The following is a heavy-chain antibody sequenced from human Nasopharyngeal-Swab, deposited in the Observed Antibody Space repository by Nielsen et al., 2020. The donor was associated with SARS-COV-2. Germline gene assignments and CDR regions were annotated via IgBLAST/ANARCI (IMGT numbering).Heavy chain of an antibody. D-gene: IGHD6-13*01. Sequence: SVKVSCKASGYTFTSYGISWVRQAPGQGLEWMGGIIPIFGTANYAQKFQGRVTITADESTSTAYMELSSLRSEDTAVYYCARGLSGTDVRFDPWGQGTLVTVSS. CDR3: ARGLSGTDVRFDP. CDR1: GYTFTSYG. V-gene: IGHV1-69*13. CDR2: IIPIFGTA. J-gene: IGHJ5*02.